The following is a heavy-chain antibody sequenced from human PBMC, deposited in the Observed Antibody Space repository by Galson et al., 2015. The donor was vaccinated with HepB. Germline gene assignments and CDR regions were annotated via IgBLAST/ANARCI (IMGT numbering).Heavy chain of an antibody. V-gene: IGHV4-34*01. CDR1: GGSFSGYY. CDR3: ARWGYKRIVVVVAATRNYFDY. CDR2: INHSGST. J-gene: IGHJ4*02. D-gene: IGHD2-15*01. Sequence: SETLSLTCAVYGGSFSGYYWSWIRQPPGKGLEWIGEINHSGSTNYNPSLKSRVTISVDTSKNQFSLKLSSVTAADTAVYYCARWGYKRIVVVVAATRNYFDYWGQGTLVTVSS.